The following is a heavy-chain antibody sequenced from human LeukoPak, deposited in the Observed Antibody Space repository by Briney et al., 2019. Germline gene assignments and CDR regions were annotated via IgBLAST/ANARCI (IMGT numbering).Heavy chain of an antibody. V-gene: IGHV3-23*01. CDR2: IGRSGDKT. Sequence: GGSLRLSCTTSVFAFSNHEMTWVRQAPGKGLEWVSHIGRSGDKTYYADSVKGRFTISRDNSKNTVYLQMNSLRVKDTAVYYCARESRGTGGTTAFDCWGQGTLVTVSS. CDR3: ARESRGTGGTTAFDC. CDR1: VFAFSNHE. D-gene: IGHD1-1*01. J-gene: IGHJ4*02.